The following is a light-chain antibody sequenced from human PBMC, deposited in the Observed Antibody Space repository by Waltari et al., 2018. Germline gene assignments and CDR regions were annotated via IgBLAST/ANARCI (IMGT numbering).Light chain of an antibody. CDR3: QQSYSLFT. V-gene: IGKV1-39*01. Sequence: DIQMTQFPSSLSASVGDRVSISCRASQRVSSYLNWYQQKPGKAPKLLIYATSSLQSGVPSRFSGSGSGTDFTLTISSLQPEDFATYYCQQSYSLFTFGPGTKVVMK. CDR1: QRVSSY. J-gene: IGKJ3*01. CDR2: ATS.